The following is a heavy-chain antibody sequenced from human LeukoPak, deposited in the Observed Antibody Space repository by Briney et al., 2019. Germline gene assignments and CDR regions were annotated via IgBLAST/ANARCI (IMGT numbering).Heavy chain of an antibody. CDR1: GYTFTGYY. CDR3: AREAAAGTTSFDY. V-gene: IGHV1-2*04. CDR2: INPNSGGT. D-gene: IGHD6-13*01. J-gene: IGHJ4*02. Sequence: ASVKVSCKASGYTFTGYYMHWVRQAPGQGLEWMGWINPNSGGTNYAQKFQGWVTMTRDTSISTAYMELSRLRSDDTAVYYCAREAAAGTTSFDYWGQGTLVTVSS.